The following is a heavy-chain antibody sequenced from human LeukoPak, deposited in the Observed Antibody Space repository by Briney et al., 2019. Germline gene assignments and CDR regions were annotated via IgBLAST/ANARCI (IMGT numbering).Heavy chain of an antibody. CDR1: GYTFTSYD. CDR2: VNPNNGNT. Sequence: ASVKVSCKASGYTFTSYDINWVRQATGQGPEWMGWVNPNNGNTGYAQKFQGRVTMTRDTSISTAYMELSSLTSEDTAVYYCARVVYSCFYYWGQGTLVTVSS. V-gene: IGHV1-8*01. D-gene: IGHD2-2*01. CDR3: ARVVYSCFYY. J-gene: IGHJ4*02.